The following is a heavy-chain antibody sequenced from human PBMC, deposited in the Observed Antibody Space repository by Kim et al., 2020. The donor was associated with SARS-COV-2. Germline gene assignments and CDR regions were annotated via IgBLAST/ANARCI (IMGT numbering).Heavy chain of an antibody. V-gene: IGHV6-1*01. D-gene: IGHD6-19*01. J-gene: IGHJ4*02. CDR3: ARGVSSGWYSLDY. Sequence: YAVSVKSRVTINPDTSKNRFSRQLNSVTPEDTAVYYCARGVSSGWYSLDYWGQGTLVTVSS.